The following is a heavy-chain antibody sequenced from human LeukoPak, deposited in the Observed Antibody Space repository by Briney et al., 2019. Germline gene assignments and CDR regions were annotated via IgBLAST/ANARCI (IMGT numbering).Heavy chain of an antibody. V-gene: IGHV1-69*13. CDR3: ARSPQGSSSPNNWFDP. CDR2: IIPIFGTA. CDR1: GGTFSSYA. D-gene: IGHD1-26*01. Sequence: GASVKVSCKASGGTFSSYAISWVRQAPGQGLEWMGGIIPIFGTANYAQKFQGRVTITADESTSTAYMELSSLRSADTAVYYCARSPQGSSSPNNWFDPWGQGTLVTVSS. J-gene: IGHJ5*02.